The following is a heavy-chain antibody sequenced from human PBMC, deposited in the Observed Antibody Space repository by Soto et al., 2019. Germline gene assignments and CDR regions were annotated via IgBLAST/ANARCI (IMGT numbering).Heavy chain of an antibody. CDR1: GFTFSSYG. J-gene: IGHJ4*02. CDR2: IWYDGSNK. V-gene: IGHV3-33*01. Sequence: QVQLVESGGGVVQPGRSLRLSCAASGFTFSSYGMHWVRQAPGKGLEWVAVIWYDGSNKYYADSVKGRFTISRDNSKNALYLQMNSLWAEDTAVYYCARYTITMVRGDMGYWGQGTLVTVSS. CDR3: ARYTITMVRGDMGY. D-gene: IGHD3-10*01.